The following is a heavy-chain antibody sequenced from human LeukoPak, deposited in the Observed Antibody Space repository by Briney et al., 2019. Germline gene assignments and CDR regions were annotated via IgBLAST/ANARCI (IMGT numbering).Heavy chain of an antibody. CDR1: GFTFSSYS. Sequence: GGSLRLSCAASGFTFSSYSMNWVRQAPGKGLEWVSSISSSSSYIYYADSVKGRFTISRDNAKNSLYLQMNSLRAEDTAVYYCARDRWRGYCSSTSCRPGNYFDYWGQGALVTVSS. J-gene: IGHJ4*02. CDR3: ARDRWRGYCSSTSCRPGNYFDY. CDR2: ISSSSSYI. V-gene: IGHV3-21*01. D-gene: IGHD2-2*01.